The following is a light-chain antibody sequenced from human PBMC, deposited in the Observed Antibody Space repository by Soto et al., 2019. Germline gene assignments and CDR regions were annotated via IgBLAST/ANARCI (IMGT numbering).Light chain of an antibody. V-gene: IGKV3-15*01. CDR2: GAS. J-gene: IGKJ5*01. CDR1: QSVSSN. Sequence: EIVMTQSPATLSVSPGERATLSCRASQSVSSNLAWYQQKPGQAPRLLVYGASTRATGIPARFSGSGSGTEFTLTISSLQSEDFATYYCQQYGTSPITFGQGTRLEIK. CDR3: QQYGTSPIT.